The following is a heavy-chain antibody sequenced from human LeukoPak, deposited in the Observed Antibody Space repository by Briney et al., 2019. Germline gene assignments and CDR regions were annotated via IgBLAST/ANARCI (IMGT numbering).Heavy chain of an antibody. Sequence: GGSLRLSCAASGFTFRNYAVSWVRQAPGEGLEWVSAISGSGASIYYADSVRGRFTISRDNSKNRLYLQMNSLRAEDTALYYCAKDRGYGSGSYYAYYFDSWGQGTLVTVSS. CDR2: ISGSGASI. CDR1: GFTFRNYA. V-gene: IGHV3-23*01. D-gene: IGHD3-10*01. J-gene: IGHJ4*02. CDR3: AKDRGYGSGSYYAYYFDS.